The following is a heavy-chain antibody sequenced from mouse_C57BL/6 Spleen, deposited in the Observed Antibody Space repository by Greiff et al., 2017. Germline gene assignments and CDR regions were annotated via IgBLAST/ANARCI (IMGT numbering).Heavy chain of an antibody. CDR2: IDPNSGGT. Sequence: QQSCKASGSTFTSYWMHWVKQRPGRGLEWIGRIDPNSGGTKYNEKFKSKATLTVAKPSSTAYMQLSSLTSEDSAVYYCATVSAWFAYWGQGTLVTVSA. J-gene: IGHJ3*01. CDR1: GSTFTSYW. CDR3: ATVSAWFAY. V-gene: IGHV1-72*01.